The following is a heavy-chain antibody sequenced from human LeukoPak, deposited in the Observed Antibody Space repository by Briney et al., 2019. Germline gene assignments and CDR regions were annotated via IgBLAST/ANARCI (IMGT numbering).Heavy chain of an antibody. J-gene: IGHJ6*04. Sequence: SETLSLTCTVSGGPISSGGFSWTWIRQPPGKGLEWIGYIYYSGSTNYNPSLKSRVTISVDTSKNQFSLKLSSVTAADTAVYYCARMPNYYYGMDVWGKGTTVTVSS. D-gene: IGHD2-2*01. CDR3: ARMPNYYYGMDV. V-gene: IGHV4-61*08. CDR1: GGPISSGGFS. CDR2: IYYSGST.